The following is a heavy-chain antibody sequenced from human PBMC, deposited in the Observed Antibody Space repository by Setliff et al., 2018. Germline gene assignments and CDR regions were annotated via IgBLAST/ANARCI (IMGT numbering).Heavy chain of an antibody. D-gene: IGHD3-9*01. J-gene: IGHJ3*01. CDR2: INPNSGGT. CDR3: ARGGDILTGDPPWAFDL. CDR1: GYTFTGYY. Sequence: ASVKVSCKASGYTFTGYYVHWVRQAPGQGLEWMGWINPNSGGTDYTQKFQGRVTVTRDTSISTAYMELSRLRSDDTAVYYCARGGDILTGDPPWAFDLWGQGTMVTVSS. V-gene: IGHV1-2*02.